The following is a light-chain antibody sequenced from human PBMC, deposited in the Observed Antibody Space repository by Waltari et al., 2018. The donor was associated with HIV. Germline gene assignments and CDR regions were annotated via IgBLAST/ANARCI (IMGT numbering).Light chain of an antibody. CDR3: CSFVGSYSYV. J-gene: IGLJ1*01. CDR1: TVALAGPSF. V-gene: IGLV2-11*01. Sequence: QSALTHPRSVSGSPGQSVTLSSTGSTVALAGPSFASWYQQHPGEAPKVVIYDVTKRPSGVPDRFSGSRSGNTASLTISGLQAEDEADYFCCSFVGSYSYVFGTGTKVTVL. CDR2: DVT.